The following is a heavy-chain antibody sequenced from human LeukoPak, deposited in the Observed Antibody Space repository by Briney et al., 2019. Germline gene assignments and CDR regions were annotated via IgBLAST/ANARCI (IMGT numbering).Heavy chain of an antibody. CDR1: GYTFTSYG. J-gene: IGHJ4*02. V-gene: IGHV1-18*01. CDR2: INVYNGNT. D-gene: IGHD3-10*01. CDR3: ARDQVYYFGSGTPKYFDY. Sequence: SSVQVSCKASGYTFTSYGITWVRQAPGQGLAWMGWINVYNGNTNYAPKLQGRVNLTTDTSTSTAYMEQRSLRSNDTAVYYCARDQVYYFGSGTPKYFDYWGQGTLVTVSS.